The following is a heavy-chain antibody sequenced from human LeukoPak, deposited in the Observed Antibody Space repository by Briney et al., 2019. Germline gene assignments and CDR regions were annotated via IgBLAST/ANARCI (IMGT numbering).Heavy chain of an antibody. CDR2: INHSGST. V-gene: IGHV4-34*01. CDR3: ARRSRGRGYSYGTHYFDY. Sequence: SETLSLTCAVYGGSFSGYYWSWIRQPPGEGLEWIGEINHSGSTNYNPSLKSRVTISVDTSKNQFSLKLSSVTAADTAVYYCARRSRGRGYSYGTHYFDYWGQGTLVTVSS. CDR1: GGSFSGYY. D-gene: IGHD5-18*01. J-gene: IGHJ4*02.